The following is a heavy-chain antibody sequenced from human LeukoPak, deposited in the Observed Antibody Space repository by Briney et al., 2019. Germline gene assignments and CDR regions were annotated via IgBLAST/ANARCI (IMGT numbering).Heavy chain of an antibody. CDR2: ISSSGSTI. CDR1: GFTFSSYE. V-gene: IGHV3-48*03. D-gene: IGHD5-12*01. J-gene: IGHJ3*02. CDR3: ARETDIVATIGAFDI. Sequence: PGGSLRLSCAASGFTFSSYEMNWVRQAPGKGLEWVSYISSSGSTIYYADPVKGRFTISRDNAKNSLYLQMNSLRAEDTAVYYCARETDIVATIGAFDIWGQGTMVTVSS.